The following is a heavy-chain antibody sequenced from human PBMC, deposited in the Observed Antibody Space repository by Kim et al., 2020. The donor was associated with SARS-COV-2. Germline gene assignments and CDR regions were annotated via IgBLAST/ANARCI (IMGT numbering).Heavy chain of an antibody. V-gene: IGHV3-23*01. D-gene: IGHD6-13*01. CDR3: AKLAGGRYRPSWYHDY. J-gene: IGHJ4*02. Sequence: SVKGRLTISRANSKNTLILQMNSRRAEDTAVYYCAKLAGGRYRPSWYHDYWGQGTLVTVSS.